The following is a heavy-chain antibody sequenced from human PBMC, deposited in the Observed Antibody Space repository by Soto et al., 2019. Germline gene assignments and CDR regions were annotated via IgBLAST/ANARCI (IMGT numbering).Heavy chain of an antibody. V-gene: IGHV4-4*02. Sequence: SDTLSLSSAVSGFSISKNNWWTWVCQPPGKGLEWVGDIYHTGITNYSPSLKSRVTISVDNSKNQFSLRLTSVTAADTAVYYCARFSSSGLYYYFGMDVWGQGTKVT. CDR2: IYHTGIT. CDR3: ARFSSSGLYYYFGMDV. CDR1: GFSISKNNW. D-gene: IGHD6-13*01. J-gene: IGHJ6*02.